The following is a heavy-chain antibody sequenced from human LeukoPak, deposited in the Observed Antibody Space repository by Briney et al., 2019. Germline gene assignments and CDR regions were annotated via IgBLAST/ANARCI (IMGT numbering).Heavy chain of an antibody. Sequence: GGSLRLSCAASGFTFSSYAMSWVRQAPGKGVEWVSAISGSGGSTYYADSVKGRFTISRDNSKNTLYLQMNSLRAEDTAVYYCAFPYDFWSGYLDYYGMDVWGQGTTVTVSS. V-gene: IGHV3-23*01. D-gene: IGHD3-3*01. J-gene: IGHJ6*02. CDR3: AFPYDFWSGYLDYYGMDV. CDR1: GFTFSSYA. CDR2: ISGSGGST.